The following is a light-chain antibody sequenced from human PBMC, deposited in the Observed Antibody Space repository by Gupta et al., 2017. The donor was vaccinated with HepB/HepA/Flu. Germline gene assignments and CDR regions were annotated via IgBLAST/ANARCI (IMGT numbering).Light chain of an antibody. CDR2: AGS. CDR3: QKENSAPLT. CDR1: QGISNY. Sequence: IQMTHSPSSLSASVGDRVTITCRASQGISNYLAWYQQKPGKVPKLLIYAGSTLQSKVPSRFSGSGSGMDFTGIVSRLQPEDVATYYCQKENSAPLTFGGGTKVEIK. V-gene: IGKV1-27*01. J-gene: IGKJ4*01.